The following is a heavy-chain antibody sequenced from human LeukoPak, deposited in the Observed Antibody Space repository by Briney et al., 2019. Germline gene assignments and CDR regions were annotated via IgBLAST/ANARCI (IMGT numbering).Heavy chain of an antibody. D-gene: IGHD2-15*01. Sequence: SVTLSLTCAVYGGSFSGYYWSWIRQPPGKGLEWIGEINHSGSTNYNPSLKSRVTISVDTSKNQFSLKLSSVTAADTAVYYCARGPLRGYCSGGSCYSGLFNYWGQGTLVTVSS. J-gene: IGHJ4*02. V-gene: IGHV4-34*01. CDR2: INHSGST. CDR1: GGSFSGYY. CDR3: ARGPLRGYCSGGSCYSGLFNY.